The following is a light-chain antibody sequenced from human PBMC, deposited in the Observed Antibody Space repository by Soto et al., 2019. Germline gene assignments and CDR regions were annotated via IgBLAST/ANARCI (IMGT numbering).Light chain of an antibody. CDR3: SSFTRGGNWV. V-gene: IGLV2-8*01. CDR1: SSDVGGYDY. CDR2: EVT. Sequence: QSALTQPPSASGSPGQSVTISCTGTSSDVGGYDYVSWYQQHPGKAPKLMIYEVTDRPSGVSDRFSGSKSGNTASLTISGLQAEDEADYYCSSFTRGGNWVFGGGTKVTVL. J-gene: IGLJ3*02.